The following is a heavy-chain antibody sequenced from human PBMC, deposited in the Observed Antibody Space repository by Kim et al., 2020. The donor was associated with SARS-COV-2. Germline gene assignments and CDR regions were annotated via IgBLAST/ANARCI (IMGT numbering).Heavy chain of an antibody. J-gene: IGHJ4*02. CDR1: GFTFSSYA. CDR2: ICGSGGST. V-gene: IGHV3-23*01. Sequence: GGSLRLSCAASGFTFSSYAMSWVRQAPGKGLEWVSAICGSGGSTYYADSVKGRFTISRDNSKNTLYLQMNSLRAEDTAVYYCAKDKRYGSGSYFDYWGQGTLVTVSS. D-gene: IGHD3-10*01. CDR3: AKDKRYGSGSYFDY.